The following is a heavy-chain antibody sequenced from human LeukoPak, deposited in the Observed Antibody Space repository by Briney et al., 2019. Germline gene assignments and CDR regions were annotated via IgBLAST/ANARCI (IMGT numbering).Heavy chain of an antibody. CDR3: ASVSTASGGGYFDY. D-gene: IGHD3-16*01. J-gene: IGHJ4*02. V-gene: IGHV3-30-3*01. CDR2: ISYDGSNK. CDR1: GFTFSSYA. Sequence: QPGRSLRLSCAASGFTFSSYAMHWVRQDPGKGLEWVAVISYDGSNKYYADSVKGRFTISRDNSKNTLYLQMNSLRAEDTAVYYCASVSTASGGGYFDYWGQGTLVTVSS.